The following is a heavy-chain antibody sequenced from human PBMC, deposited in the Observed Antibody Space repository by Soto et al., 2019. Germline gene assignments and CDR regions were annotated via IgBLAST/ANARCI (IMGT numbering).Heavy chain of an antibody. V-gene: IGHV1-2*04. J-gene: IGHJ5*02. CDR3: ARGGAAAGTNWFDP. CDR1: GYTFTGYY. D-gene: IGHD6-13*01. Sequence: ASVKVSCKASGYTFTGYYMHWVRQAPGQGLEWMGWINPNSGGTNYAQKFQGWVTMTRDTSISTAYMELSRLRSDDTAVYYCARGGAAAGTNWFDPWGQGTLVTVSS. CDR2: INPNSGGT.